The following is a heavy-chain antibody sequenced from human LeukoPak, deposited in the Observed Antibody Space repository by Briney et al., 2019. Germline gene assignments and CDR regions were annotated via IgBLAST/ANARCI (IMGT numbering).Heavy chain of an antibody. J-gene: IGHJ4*02. CDR3: TTDLRRTYHDSSGYLLSDY. CDR1: GFTFSSYW. CDR2: IDGDGRIT. D-gene: IGHD3-22*01. V-gene: IGHV3-74*01. Sequence: GGSLRLSCAASGFTFSSYWMHWVRQVPGQGLVWVSHIDGDGRITNYGDSVKGRFTISRDNAKNILYLQMNSLKTEDTAVYYCTTDLRRTYHDSSGYLLSDYWGQGTLVTVSP.